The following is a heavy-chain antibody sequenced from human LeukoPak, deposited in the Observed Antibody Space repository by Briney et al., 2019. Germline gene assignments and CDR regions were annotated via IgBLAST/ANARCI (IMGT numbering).Heavy chain of an antibody. CDR2: ISAYNGNT. CDR1: GYTFTSYG. J-gene: IGHJ5*02. D-gene: IGHD6-13*01. Sequence: ASVKVSCKASGYTFTSYGISWVRQAPGQGLEWMGWISAYNGNTNYAQKLQGRVTMTTDTSTSTAYMELRSLRFDDTAVYYCARVLGWTAAGIRWFDPWGQGTLVTVSS. V-gene: IGHV1-18*01. CDR3: ARVLGWTAAGIRWFDP.